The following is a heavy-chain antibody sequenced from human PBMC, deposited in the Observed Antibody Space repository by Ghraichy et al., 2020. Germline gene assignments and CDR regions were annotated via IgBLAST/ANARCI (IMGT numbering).Heavy chain of an antibody. V-gene: IGHV4-34*01. J-gene: IGHJ6*02. Sequence: SETLSPTCAVYGGSFSGYYWSWIRQPPGKGLEWIGEINHSGSTNYNPSLKSRVTISVDTSKNQFSLKLSSVTAADTAVYYCARGGSNYYDFWSGLYGMDVWGQGTTVTVSS. CDR1: GGSFSGYY. D-gene: IGHD3-3*01. CDR3: ARGGSNYYDFWSGLYGMDV. CDR2: INHSGST.